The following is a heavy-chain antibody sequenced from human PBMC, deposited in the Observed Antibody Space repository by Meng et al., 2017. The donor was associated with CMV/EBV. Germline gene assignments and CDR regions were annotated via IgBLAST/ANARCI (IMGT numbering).Heavy chain of an antibody. V-gene: IGHV5-10-1*01. D-gene: IGHD6-19*01. Sequence: CKVSGYNVPTYWISWVRQLPGKGLELMGMIDPADSYTNYNPSFQGHVTISADKSITTAYLQWSSLKASDTAMYYCARLRSSGWFLDYWGQGTLVTVSS. CDR1: GYNVPTYW. CDR3: ARLRSSGWFLDY. CDR2: IDPADSYT. J-gene: IGHJ4*02.